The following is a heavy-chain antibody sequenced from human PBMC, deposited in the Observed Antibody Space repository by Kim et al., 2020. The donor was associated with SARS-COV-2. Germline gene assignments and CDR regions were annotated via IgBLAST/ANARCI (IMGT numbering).Heavy chain of an antibody. D-gene: IGHD1-26*01. CDR2: ISYDRTEI. CDR1: GFTFSSYA. Sequence: GGSLRLSCAASGFTFSSYAMHWVRQAPGKGPEWVTFISYDRTEIYYADSVKGRFTISRDNSKNTLYLQMNNMRAEDTALYYCARSEGATTQPAYWGQGSLVTVSS. V-gene: IGHV3-30*01. J-gene: IGHJ4*02. CDR3: ARSEGATTQPAY.